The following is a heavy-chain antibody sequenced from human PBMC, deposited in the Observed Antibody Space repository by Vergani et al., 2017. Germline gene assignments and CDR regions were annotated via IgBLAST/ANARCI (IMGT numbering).Heavy chain of an antibody. CDR2: INPSGGST. D-gene: IGHD2-15*01. J-gene: IGHJ6*02. V-gene: IGHV1-46*01. CDR3: ARPRRTTEGQLLLHYYYYYGMDV. CDR1: GYTFTSYY. Sequence: QVQLVQSGAEVKKPGASVKVSCKASGYTFTSYYMHWVRQAPGQGLEWMGIINPSGGSTSYAQKFQGRVTMTRDTSTSTVYMELSSLRSEDTAVYYCARPRRTTEGQLLLHYYYYYGMDVWGQGTTVTVSS.